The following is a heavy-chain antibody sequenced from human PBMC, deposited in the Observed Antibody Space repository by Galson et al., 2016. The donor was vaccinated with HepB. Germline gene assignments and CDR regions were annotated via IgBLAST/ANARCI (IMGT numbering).Heavy chain of an antibody. D-gene: IGHD3-10*01. V-gene: IGHV4-31*03. CDR3: ASGMVRGVKRFDY. CDR1: GASVSSGYYY. Sequence: TLSLTCTVSGASVSSGYYYWSWIRQHPGKGLEWIGYISYSGGTYYNPSLKSRVTISVDTSKNQFSLKLSSVTAADTAVYYCASGMVRGVKRFDYWGQGTLVTVSS. CDR2: ISYSGGT. J-gene: IGHJ4*02.